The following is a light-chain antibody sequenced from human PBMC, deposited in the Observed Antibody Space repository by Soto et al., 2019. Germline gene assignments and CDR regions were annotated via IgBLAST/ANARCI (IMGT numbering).Light chain of an antibody. CDR1: QSISNNY. CDR3: QQSGTSIT. J-gene: IGKJ5*01. V-gene: IGKV3-20*01. CDR2: GAS. Sequence: EIVLTQSPGTLSLSPGEKATLSCRASQSISNNYLAWYPQKPGQAPRLLIYGASTRATGIPVRFSGSGSGTDFTLTISRLEPEDFAVYYCQQSGTSITFGQGTRLEIK.